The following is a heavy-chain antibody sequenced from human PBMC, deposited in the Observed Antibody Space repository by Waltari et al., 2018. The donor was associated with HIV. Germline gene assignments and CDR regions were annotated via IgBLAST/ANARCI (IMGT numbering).Heavy chain of an antibody. J-gene: IGHJ4*02. D-gene: IGHD3-10*01. CDR2: INQAGTER. CDR3: ATTHGSGDYDNDFDY. CDR1: GFTFTFYW. V-gene: IGHV3-7*01. Sequence: GGWVQPGGSLTLTCEASGFTFTFYWLSWVRQAPGKGLEWVANINQAGTERHYVDSVRGRFTISRDNGKTSVFLQMNSLTVEDTAVYYCATTHGSGDYDNDFDYWGQGTLV.